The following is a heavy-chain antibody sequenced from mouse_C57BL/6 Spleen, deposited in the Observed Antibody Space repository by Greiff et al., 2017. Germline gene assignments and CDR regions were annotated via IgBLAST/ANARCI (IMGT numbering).Heavy chain of an antibody. CDR2: ISSGGSYT. Sequence: EVKLEESGGDLVKPGGSLKLSCAASGFTFSSYGMSWVRQTPDKRLEWVATISSGGSYTYYPDSVKGRFTISRDNAKNTLYRQMSSLKSEDTAMYYCARNYGSSWWYFDVWGTGTTVTVSS. CDR3: ARNYGSSWWYFDV. V-gene: IGHV5-6*02. D-gene: IGHD1-1*01. CDR1: GFTFSSYG. J-gene: IGHJ1*03.